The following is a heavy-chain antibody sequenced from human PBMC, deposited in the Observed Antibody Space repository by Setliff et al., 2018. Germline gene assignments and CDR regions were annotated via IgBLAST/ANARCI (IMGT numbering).Heavy chain of an antibody. D-gene: IGHD6-13*01. J-gene: IGHJ6*03. CDR3: ARQPYSTTYYYYYYYMDV. CDR2: VYYDGRT. CDR1: GGSITSSEYY. Sequence: SETLSLTCTVSGGSITSSEYYWGWIRQPPGKGLEWIGTVYYDGRTSYNPSLKSRVTISRDTSKNQFSLNLNSVTAADTAVYYCARQPYSTTYYYYYYYMDVWGKGTTVTVSS. V-gene: IGHV4-39*01.